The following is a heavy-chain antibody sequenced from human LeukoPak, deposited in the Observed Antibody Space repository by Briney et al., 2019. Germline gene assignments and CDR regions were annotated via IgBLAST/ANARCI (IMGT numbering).Heavy chain of an antibody. Sequence: ASETLCLTCTVSGGSISSGGYYWSWIRQPPGKGLEWIGYIYYSGSTYYNPSLKSRVTISVDTSKDQFSLKLSSVTAADTAVYYCASRGGGYGSGTLGAFDIWGQGTMVTVSS. CDR2: IYYSGST. J-gene: IGHJ3*02. CDR1: GGSISSGGYY. CDR3: ASRGGGYGSGTLGAFDI. D-gene: IGHD3-10*01. V-gene: IGHV4-30-4*07.